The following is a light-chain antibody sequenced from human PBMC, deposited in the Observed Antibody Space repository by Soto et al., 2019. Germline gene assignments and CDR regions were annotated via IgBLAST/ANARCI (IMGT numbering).Light chain of an antibody. CDR1: QSLSVSY. V-gene: IGKV3-20*01. Sequence: EIVLTQSPGTLSLSPGDRATLSCRASQSLSVSYIAWYQQKPGQAPRLLIYSTSTRAAGIPDRFTGRGSGTHLALAISRLEPEDFAVYYCHQFGVSPQTFGQGTTVEV. CDR3: HQFGVSPQT. J-gene: IGKJ1*01. CDR2: STS.